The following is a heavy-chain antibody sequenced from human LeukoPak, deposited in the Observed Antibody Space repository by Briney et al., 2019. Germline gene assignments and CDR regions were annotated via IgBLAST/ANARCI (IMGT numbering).Heavy chain of an antibody. CDR1: GFTFSSYW. D-gene: IGHD3-22*01. CDR3: ARSPYYYDSSGRIFDY. V-gene: IGHV3-7*01. Sequence: GGSLRLSCAASGFTFSSYWMSWVRQAPGKGLEWVANIRQDGSEKYYVDSVKGRFTISRDNAKNSLYLQMNSLRAEDTAVYYCARSPYYYDSSGRIFDYWGQGTLVTVSS. CDR2: IRQDGSEK. J-gene: IGHJ4*02.